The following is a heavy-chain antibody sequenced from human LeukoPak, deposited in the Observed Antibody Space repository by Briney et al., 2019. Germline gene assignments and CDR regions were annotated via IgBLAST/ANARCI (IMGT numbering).Heavy chain of an antibody. CDR1: GYTFTSYY. D-gene: IGHD4-17*01. V-gene: IGHV1-46*01. Sequence: GASVKVSCKASGYTFTSYYMHWVRQAPGQGLEWMGIINPSGGSTSYAQKFQGRATMTRDTSTSTVYMELSSLRSEDTAVYYCARDSGEGNWFDPWGQGTLITVSS. CDR2: INPSGGST. CDR3: ARDSGEGNWFDP. J-gene: IGHJ5*02.